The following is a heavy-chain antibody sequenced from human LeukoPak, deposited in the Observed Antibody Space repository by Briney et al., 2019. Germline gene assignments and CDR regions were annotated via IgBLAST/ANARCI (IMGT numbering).Heavy chain of an antibody. D-gene: IGHD3-3*01. V-gene: IGHV3-53*01. J-gene: IGHJ5*01. Sequence: GGSLRLSCAASGFTFSNAWMSWVRQAPGKGLEWVSVVYSDGAGGNTYYADSVKGRFTISRDNSKNTLYLQMNNLRAEDTALYYCARDGRNYTNYNWFDSWGQGTLVTVSS. CDR2: VYSDGAGGNT. CDR3: ARDGRNYTNYNWFDS. CDR1: GFTFSNAW.